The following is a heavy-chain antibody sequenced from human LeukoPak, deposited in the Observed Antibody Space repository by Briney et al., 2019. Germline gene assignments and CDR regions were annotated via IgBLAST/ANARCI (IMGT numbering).Heavy chain of an antibody. D-gene: IGHD3-10*01. J-gene: IGHJ5*02. CDR2: INPSGGST. Sequence: GASVKVSCKASGYTFTSYYVHWVRQAPGQGLEWMGIINPSGGSTSYAQKFQSRVTMTRDTSTSTVYMELRSLRSDDTAVYYCARDLWSYYYGSGRRGSWFDPWGQGTLVTVSS. V-gene: IGHV1-46*01. CDR3: ARDLWSYYYGSGRRGSWFDP. CDR1: GYTFTSYY.